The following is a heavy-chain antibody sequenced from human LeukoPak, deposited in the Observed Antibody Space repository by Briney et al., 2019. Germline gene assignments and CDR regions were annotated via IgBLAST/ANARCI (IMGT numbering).Heavy chain of an antibody. CDR2: ISGSGTKI. CDR3: ARESGLGVISPYSDF. CDR1: GFNFSNYA. V-gene: IGHV3-48*03. D-gene: IGHD2-21*01. J-gene: IGHJ4*02. Sequence: GGSLRLSCAASGFNFSNYAMNWVRQAPGKGLEWVSYISGSGTKIYYADSVKGRFTISRDNAKNSLYLQMNSLRVEDTAVYYCARESGLGVISPYSDFWGQGTLVTVSP.